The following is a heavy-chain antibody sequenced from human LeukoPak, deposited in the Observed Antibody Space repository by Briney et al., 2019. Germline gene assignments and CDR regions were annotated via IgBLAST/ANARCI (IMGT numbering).Heavy chain of an antibody. D-gene: IGHD1-7*01. CDR3: AREWPVGELGYYYYYMDV. CDR1: GGSISSYY. J-gene: IGHJ6*03. Sequence: SETLSLTCTVSGGSISSYYWSWIRQPAGKGLEWIGRIYTSGSTNYNPSLKSRVTMSVDTSKNQFSLKLSSVTAADTAVYYCAREWPVGELGYYYYYMDVWGKGTTVTVSS. V-gene: IGHV4-4*07. CDR2: IYTSGST.